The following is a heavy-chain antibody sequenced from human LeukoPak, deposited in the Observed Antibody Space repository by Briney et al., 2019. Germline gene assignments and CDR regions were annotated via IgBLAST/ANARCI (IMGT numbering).Heavy chain of an antibody. Sequence: SETLSLTCAVYGGSFSGYYWGWIRQPPGKGLEWIGEINHSGSTNYNPSLKSRVTISVDTSKNQFSLKLSSVTAADTAVYYCARVGARGYSSGYFDYWGQGTLVTVSS. D-gene: IGHD5-18*01. J-gene: IGHJ4*02. CDR3: ARVGARGYSSGYFDY. V-gene: IGHV4-34*01. CDR1: GGSFSGYY. CDR2: INHSGST.